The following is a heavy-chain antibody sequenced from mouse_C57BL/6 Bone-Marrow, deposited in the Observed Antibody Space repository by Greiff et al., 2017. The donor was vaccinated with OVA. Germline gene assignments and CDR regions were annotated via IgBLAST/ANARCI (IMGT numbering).Heavy chain of an antibody. D-gene: IGHD3-2*02. CDR3: ARQRQSRLAWFAY. V-gene: IGHV5-12*01. J-gene: IGHJ3*01. CDR2: ISNGGGCT. Sequence: EVKLVESGGGLVQPGGSLKLSCAASGFTFSDYYMYWVRQTPEKRLEWVAYISNGGGCTYYPDTVKGRFTISRDNAKNTLYLQMCRLKCEDTAMYYGARQRQSRLAWFAYWGQGTLVTVSA. CDR1: GFTFSDYY.